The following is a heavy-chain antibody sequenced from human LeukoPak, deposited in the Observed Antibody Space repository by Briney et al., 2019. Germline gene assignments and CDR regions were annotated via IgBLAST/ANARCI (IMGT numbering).Heavy chain of an antibody. V-gene: IGHV1-18*01. CDR3: AREWFGEQGSDY. CDR1: GGTFSSYA. Sequence: ASVKVSCKASGGTFSSYAISWVRQAPGQGLEWMGWISAYNGNTNYAQKLQGRVTMTTDTSTSTAYMELRSLRSDDTAVYYCAREWFGEQGSDYWGQGTLVTVSS. D-gene: IGHD3-10*01. J-gene: IGHJ4*02. CDR2: ISAYNGNT.